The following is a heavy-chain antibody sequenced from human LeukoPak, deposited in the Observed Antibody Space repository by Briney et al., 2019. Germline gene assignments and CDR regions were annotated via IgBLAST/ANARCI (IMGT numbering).Heavy chain of an antibody. D-gene: IGHD3-10*01. Sequence: ASVKVSCKASGYTFTGYYMHWVRQAPGQGLEWMGWINPNSGGTNYAQKFQGRVTMTRDTSISTAYMELSRLRSDDTAVYYCAREMVRGVIITENWFDPWGQGTLVTGSS. V-gene: IGHV1-2*02. CDR1: GYTFTGYY. CDR2: INPNSGGT. CDR3: AREMVRGVIITENWFDP. J-gene: IGHJ5*02.